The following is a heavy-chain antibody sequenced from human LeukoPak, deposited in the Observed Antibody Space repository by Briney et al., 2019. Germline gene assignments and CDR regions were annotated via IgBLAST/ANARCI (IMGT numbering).Heavy chain of an antibody. CDR1: GGSISSYY. CDR2: INHSGST. V-gene: IGHV4-34*01. D-gene: IGHD3-22*01. Sequence: SETLSLTCTVSGGSISSYYWSWIRQPPGKGLEWIGEINHSGSTNYNPSLKSRVTISVDTSKNQFSLKLSSVTAADTAVYYCARGFPFWYDSSFYYYYGMDVWGQGTTVTVSS. J-gene: IGHJ6*02. CDR3: ARGFPFWYDSSFYYYYGMDV.